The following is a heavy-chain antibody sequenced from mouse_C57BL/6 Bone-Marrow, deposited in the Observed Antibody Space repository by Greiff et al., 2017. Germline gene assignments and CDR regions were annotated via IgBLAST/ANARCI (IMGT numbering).Heavy chain of an antibody. J-gene: IGHJ4*01. CDR1: GFTFSSYA. V-gene: IGHV5-4*01. D-gene: IGHD1-1*01. Sequence: EVQVVESGGGLVKPGGSLKLSCAASGFTFSSYAMSWVRQTPEKRLEWVATISDGGSYTYYPDNVKGRFTISRDNAKNNLYLQMSHLKSEDTAMYYCARDNRGGSSYAMDYWGQGTSVTVSS. CDR2: ISDGGSYT. CDR3: ARDNRGGSSYAMDY.